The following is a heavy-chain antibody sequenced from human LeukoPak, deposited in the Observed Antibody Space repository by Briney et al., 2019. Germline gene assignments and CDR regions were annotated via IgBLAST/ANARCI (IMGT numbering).Heavy chain of an antibody. CDR2: IYYSGST. CDR1: GGSISSGGYY. V-gene: IGHV4-61*08. D-gene: IGHD6-19*01. J-gene: IGHJ4*02. CDR3: AGAKIGVAGFFDN. Sequence: SETLSLTCTVSGGSISSGGYYWSWIRQHPGKGLEWIGYIYYSGSTNHNPSLKSRVTISVDTSKNQFSLKLTSVTAADTAVYYCAGAKIGVAGFFDNWGQGTLVTVSS.